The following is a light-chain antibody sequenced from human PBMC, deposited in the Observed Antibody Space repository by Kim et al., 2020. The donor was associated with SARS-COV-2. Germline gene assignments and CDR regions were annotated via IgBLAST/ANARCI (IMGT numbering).Light chain of an antibody. CDR3: QKYNNWPPVIT. CDR1: QSVSSN. Sequence: EIVMTQSPATLSVSPGERATFSCRASQSVSSNLAWYQQKPGQAPSLLIYGASTRATGIPARFSGSGSGTEFTLTISSLQSEDFAVYYCQKYNNWPPVITFGPGTKVDIK. V-gene: IGKV3-15*01. CDR2: GAS. J-gene: IGKJ3*01.